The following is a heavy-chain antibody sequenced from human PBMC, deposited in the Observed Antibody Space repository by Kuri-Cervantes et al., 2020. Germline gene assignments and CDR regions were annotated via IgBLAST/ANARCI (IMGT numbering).Heavy chain of an antibody. D-gene: IGHD3-10*01. CDR1: GFTFSSYV. V-gene: IGHV3-30*03. CDR2: ISYDGSNK. J-gene: IGHJ4*02. CDR3: AREGGGYYIDS. Sequence: GESLKISCVVSGFTFSSYVMHWVRQAPGKGLEWVTAISYDGSNKDYADSVKGRFTISRDNSKNTLYLQMNSLRAEDTAVYYCAREGGGYYIDSWGQGTPVTVSS.